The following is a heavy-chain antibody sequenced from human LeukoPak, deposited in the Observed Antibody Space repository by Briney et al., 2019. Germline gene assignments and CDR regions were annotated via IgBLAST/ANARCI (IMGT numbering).Heavy chain of an antibody. CDR1: GYTFINYF. CDR3: ARKGDYEVDFDY. CDR2: INPNTGGT. J-gene: IGHJ4*02. V-gene: IGHV1-2*06. Sequence: ASVKVSCKASGYTFINYFLHWVRQAPGQGLEWMGRINPNTGGTNYAQRFQGRIIMTRDTSINTAYMELARLRSDDTAVYFCARKGDYEVDFDYWGQGTLVTVSS. D-gene: IGHD4-17*01.